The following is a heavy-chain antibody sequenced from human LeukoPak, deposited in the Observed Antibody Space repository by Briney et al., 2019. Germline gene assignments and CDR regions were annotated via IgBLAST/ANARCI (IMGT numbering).Heavy chain of an antibody. Sequence: PGRSLRLSCAASGFIFSTYDMNWVRQAPGKGLEWVSYIGSSGGTKYYADPVKGRFTISRDNAKNSMSLQMNSLRAEDTAVYYCAREFGGIFDFWGQGTLVTVSS. CDR1: GFIFSTYD. J-gene: IGHJ4*02. CDR2: IGSSGGTK. V-gene: IGHV3-48*01. D-gene: IGHD3-3*01. CDR3: AREFGGIFDF.